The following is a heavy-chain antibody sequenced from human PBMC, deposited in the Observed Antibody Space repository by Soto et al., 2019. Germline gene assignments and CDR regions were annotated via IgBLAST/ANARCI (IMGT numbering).Heavy chain of an antibody. V-gene: IGHV4-4*07. CDR3: ARDDSGSAGMDV. D-gene: IGHD3-10*01. Sequence: SETLSLTCSVSGDSFSNYYWSWIRQPAGKGLEWIGRIYPSGTTNYNPSLKGRLTMSRDTSKNQFSLSLRSVTAADTAVYFCARDDSGSAGMDVWGQGTTVTVSS. CDR1: GDSFSNYY. CDR2: IYPSGTT. J-gene: IGHJ6*02.